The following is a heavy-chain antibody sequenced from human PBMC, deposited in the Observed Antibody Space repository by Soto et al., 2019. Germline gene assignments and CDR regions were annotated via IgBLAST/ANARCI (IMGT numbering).Heavy chain of an antibody. CDR3: ARGREAPAAKTTSHWFDS. V-gene: IGHV4-34*01. CDR2: INHSGST. Sequence: ASETLSRTCAVYGGSFSGYYWSCIRQPPGKGLEWIVEINHSGSTNYNPSLKSRVTISVDTSKNQFSLKLSSVTAADKAVYYCARGREAPAAKTTSHWFDSRGQGTLVTVSS. CDR1: GGSFSGYY. D-gene: IGHD2-2*01. J-gene: IGHJ5*02.